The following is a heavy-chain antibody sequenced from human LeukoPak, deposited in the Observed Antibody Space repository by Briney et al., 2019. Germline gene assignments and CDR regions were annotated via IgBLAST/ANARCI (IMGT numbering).Heavy chain of an antibody. CDR3: ARDDYGGNGYD. D-gene: IGHD4-23*01. V-gene: IGHV3-7*04. Sequence: GGSLRLSCAASGFTFSIYCMSWVRQDPGKGLEWVANIKPDGSEKYYVDSVKGRFTISRDNAKNSLYLQMHSLRAEDTAVYYCARDDYGGNGYDWGQGTLVTVSS. CDR2: IKPDGSEK. J-gene: IGHJ4*02. CDR1: GFTFSIYC.